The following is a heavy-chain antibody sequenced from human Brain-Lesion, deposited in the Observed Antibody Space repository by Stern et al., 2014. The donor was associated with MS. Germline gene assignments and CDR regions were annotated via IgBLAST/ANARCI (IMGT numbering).Heavy chain of an antibody. Sequence: EVQLVESGAEVKKPGESLKISCEASGYLFDDYWIGWVRQMSGRGLELVAIIFPRDSNTRYSPSVQGQVTISADKSISTAYLQWSTLKASDTAMYYCANSPATPSGYDRFDYWGQGALVTVSS. V-gene: IGHV5-51*03. CDR3: ANSPATPSGYDRFDY. J-gene: IGHJ4*02. D-gene: IGHD5-12*01. CDR2: IFPRDSNT. CDR1: GYLFDDYW.